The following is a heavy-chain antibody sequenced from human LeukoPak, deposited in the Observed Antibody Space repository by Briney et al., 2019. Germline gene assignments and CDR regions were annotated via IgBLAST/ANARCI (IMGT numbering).Heavy chain of an antibody. D-gene: IGHD3-3*01. V-gene: IGHV1-18*01. CDR1: GYTFTSYG. J-gene: IGHJ6*03. CDR3: ARVEWLLYSGIQYMDV. CDR2: ISAYDGNT. Sequence: GASVKVSCKASGYTFTSYGISWVRQAPGQGLEWMGWISAYDGNTNYAQKLQGRVTITADKSTSTAYMELSSLRSEDTAVYYCARVEWLLYSGIQYMDVWGKGTTVTVSS.